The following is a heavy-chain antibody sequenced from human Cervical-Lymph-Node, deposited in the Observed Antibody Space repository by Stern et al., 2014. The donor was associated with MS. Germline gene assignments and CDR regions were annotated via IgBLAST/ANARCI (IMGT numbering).Heavy chain of an antibody. J-gene: IGHJ1*01. D-gene: IGHD6-19*01. Sequence: QVQLQESGPGLVKPSETLSLTCTVSGGSISSYYWSWIRQPPGKGLEWIGYIYYSGSTNYNPSLKSRVTISVDTSKNQFSLKLSSVTAADTAVYYCAGAPDSSGWYDEYFQHWGQGTLVTVSS. CDR1: GGSISSYY. V-gene: IGHV4-59*01. CDR3: AGAPDSSGWYDEYFQH. CDR2: IYYSGST.